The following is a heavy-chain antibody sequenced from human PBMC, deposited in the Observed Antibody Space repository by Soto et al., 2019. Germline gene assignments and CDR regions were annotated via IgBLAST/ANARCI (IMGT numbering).Heavy chain of an antibody. CDR2: IFHSGST. V-gene: IGHV4-30-2*01. CDR3: AREGGSGSPDGYFNV. D-gene: IGHD1-26*01. CDR1: GGSISSGGYS. J-gene: IGHJ2*01. Sequence: QLQLQESGSGLVKPSQTLSLTCAVSGGSISSGGYSWSWLRQPPGKGLEGNGYIFHSGSTYYNPSRKSRVTISVAASKNPFTLELSSVTAAATALYYCAREGGSGSPDGYFNVWGRGTLVTVSS.